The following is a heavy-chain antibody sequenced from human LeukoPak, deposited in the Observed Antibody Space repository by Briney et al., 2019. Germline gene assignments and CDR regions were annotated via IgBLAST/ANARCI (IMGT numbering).Heavy chain of an antibody. D-gene: IGHD3-3*01. CDR1: GGSFSGYY. Sequence: SSETLSLTCAVYGGSFSGYYWSWIRQPPGKGLEWIGEINHSGSTNYNPSLKSRVTISVDTSKNQFSLKLSSVTAADTAVYYCARGGFSWFLEWLPENWFDPWGQGTLVTVSS. CDR2: INHSGST. CDR3: ARGGFSWFLEWLPENWFDP. V-gene: IGHV4-34*01. J-gene: IGHJ5*02.